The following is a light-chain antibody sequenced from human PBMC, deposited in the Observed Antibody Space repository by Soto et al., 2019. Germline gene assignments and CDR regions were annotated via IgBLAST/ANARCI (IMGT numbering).Light chain of an antibody. CDR3: SSYTNINTRACV. CDR2: EVT. J-gene: IGLJ1*01. CDR1: SGDIGSYNR. V-gene: IGLV2-14*01. Sequence: QSALTQPASVSGSPGQSITISCTGTSGDIGSYNRVSWYQQHPGKAHKLIIYEVTDRPSGVSNRFSGSKSGNTASLTISGLQAEDEAEYYCSSYTNINTRACVFGTGTKV.